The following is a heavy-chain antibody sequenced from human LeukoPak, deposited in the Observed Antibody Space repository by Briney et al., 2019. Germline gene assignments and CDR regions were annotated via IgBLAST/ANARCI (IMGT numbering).Heavy chain of an antibody. CDR1: GFTFSSYA. Sequence: GGSLRLSCAASGFTFSSYAMHWVRQAPGKGLEWVAVISYDGSNKYYADSVKGRFTISRDNAKNSLDLHMNSLRAEDTAVYYCARDSHASGSYDFWGQGTLVTVSS. CDR2: ISYDGSNK. J-gene: IGHJ4*02. V-gene: IGHV3-30-3*01. D-gene: IGHD3-10*01. CDR3: ARDSHASGSYDF.